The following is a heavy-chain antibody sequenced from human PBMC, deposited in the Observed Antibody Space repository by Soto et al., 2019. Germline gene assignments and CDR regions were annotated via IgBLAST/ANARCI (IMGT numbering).Heavy chain of an antibody. J-gene: IGHJ3*02. V-gene: IGHV5-51*01. CDR3: ARPKYYYDSSGAPGAFDI. CDR1: GDSFTGYC. D-gene: IGHD3-22*01. Sequence: AEPRNISGKGSGDSFTGYCIGWVRHMPGKGLEWMGIIYPGDSDTRYSPSFQGQVTISADKSISTAYLQWSSLQASDTAMYYCARPKYYYDSSGAPGAFDIWGQGTMVTVSS. CDR2: IYPGDSDT.